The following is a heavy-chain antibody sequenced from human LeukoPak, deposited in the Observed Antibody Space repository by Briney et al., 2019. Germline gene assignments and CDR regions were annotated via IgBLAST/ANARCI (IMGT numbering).Heavy chain of an antibody. V-gene: IGHV3-74*01. CDR2: IKTDGSIT. Sequence: GRSLRLSCAASGFTFSVYWMHWVRQAPGKGPVWVSRIKTDGSITDYADFVKGRFTISRDNAKNTLNLQMNSLRAEDTAVYYCARDLGQYYDTSDNWFDPWGQGTLVTVSS. D-gene: IGHD3-22*01. CDR1: GFTFSVYW. J-gene: IGHJ5*02. CDR3: ARDLGQYYDTSDNWFDP.